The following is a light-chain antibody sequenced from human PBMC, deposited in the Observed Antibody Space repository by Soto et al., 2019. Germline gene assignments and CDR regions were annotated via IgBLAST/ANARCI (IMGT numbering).Light chain of an antibody. Sequence: QSALTQPASVSGSLGQSITISCTGTNRDIGGFNYVSWYQQHPGKAPKLMIYDVNYRPSGVSDRFSASKSDNTASLTISGLQAEDEADYYCTSYSSSSTLVLFGGGTKVTVL. V-gene: IGLV2-14*01. CDR1: NRDIGGFNY. CDR3: TSYSSSSTLVL. J-gene: IGLJ2*01. CDR2: DVN.